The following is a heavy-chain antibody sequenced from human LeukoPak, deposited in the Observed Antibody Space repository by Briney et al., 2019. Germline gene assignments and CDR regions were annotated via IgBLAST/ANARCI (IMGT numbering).Heavy chain of an antibody. Sequence: SETLSLTCTVSGASISGYYWSWIRQAPGKGLEWIGHVYYGGSANYSPSLQSRVDMSIDMSKNHFSLKLKSVTAADTAVYYCARLWFGELYWGQGTLVTVSS. D-gene: IGHD3-10*01. V-gene: IGHV4-59*08. CDR2: VYYGGSA. CDR3: ARLWFGELY. J-gene: IGHJ4*02. CDR1: GASISGYY.